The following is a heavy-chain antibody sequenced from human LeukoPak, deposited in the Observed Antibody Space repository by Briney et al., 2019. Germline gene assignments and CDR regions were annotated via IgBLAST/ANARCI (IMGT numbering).Heavy chain of an antibody. V-gene: IGHV4-34*01. D-gene: IGHD1-26*01. CDR2: INHSGST. CDR1: GGSFSGYY. Sequence: SETLSLTCAVYGGSFSGYYWSWIRQPPGKGLEWIGEINHSGSTNYNPSLKSRVTISVDTSKNQFSLKLSSVTAADTAVYYCARRYSGSYYDAFDIWGQGTMVTVSS. J-gene: IGHJ3*02. CDR3: ARRYSGSYYDAFDI.